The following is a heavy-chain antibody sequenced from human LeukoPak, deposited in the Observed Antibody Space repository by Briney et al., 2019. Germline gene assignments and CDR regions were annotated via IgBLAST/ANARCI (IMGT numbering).Heavy chain of an antibody. V-gene: IGHV3-21*01. J-gene: IGHJ4*02. CDR2: ISSSRSYI. CDR3: ARFIAAPYYFDY. Sequence: KTGGSLRLSCAASGFTFSSYSMNWVRQAPGKGLEWVSFISSSRSYIYYADSVKGRFTISRDNAKNSLYLQMNSLRAEDTAVYYCARFIAAPYYFDYWGRGTLVTVSS. CDR1: GFTFSSYS. D-gene: IGHD6-13*01.